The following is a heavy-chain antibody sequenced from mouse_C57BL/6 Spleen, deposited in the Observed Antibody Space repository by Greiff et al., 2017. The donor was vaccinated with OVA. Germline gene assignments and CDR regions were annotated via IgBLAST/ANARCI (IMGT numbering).Heavy chain of an antibody. J-gene: IGHJ2*01. CDR1: GYTFTSYW. D-gene: IGHD2-4*01. CDR2: IYPGSGST. CDR3: ARGDYDAGYFDY. Sequence: QVQLQQPGAELVKPGASVKMSCKASGYTFTSYWINWVKQRPGQGLEWIGDIYPGSGSTNYNEKFKSKATLTVDTSSSTAYMQLSSLTSEDSAVYCGARGDYDAGYFDYWGQGTTLTVSS. V-gene: IGHV1-55*01.